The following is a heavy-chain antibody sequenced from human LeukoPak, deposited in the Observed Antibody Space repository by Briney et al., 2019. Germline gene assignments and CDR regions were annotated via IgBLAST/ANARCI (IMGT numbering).Heavy chain of an antibody. CDR1: GGSFSGYY. V-gene: IGHV4-34*01. D-gene: IGHD2-15*01. CDR2: INHSGST. Sequence: SETLSLTCAVYGGSFSGYYWSWIRQPPGKGLEWIGEINHSGSTNYNPSLKSRVTISVDTSKNQFSLKLSSVTAADTAVYYCARGGYCSGGSCYPGPFDYWGQGTLVTVSS. CDR3: ARGGYCSGGSCYPGPFDY. J-gene: IGHJ4*02.